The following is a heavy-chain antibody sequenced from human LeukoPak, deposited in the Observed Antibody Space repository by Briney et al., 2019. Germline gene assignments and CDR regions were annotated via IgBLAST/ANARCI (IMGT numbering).Heavy chain of an antibody. V-gene: IGHV4-4*07. J-gene: IGHJ4*02. CDR3: ARDNWNYGFDH. CDR2: IYTSGSP. D-gene: IGHD1-7*01. CDR1: GGSISNYY. Sequence: SETLSLTCTVSGGSISNYYWSWIRQPAGKGLEWIGRIYTSGSPRYNPSLKSRVSMSVDTSKNQFSLKLSSETAADTAVYYCARDNWNYGFDHWGQGTLVTVSS.